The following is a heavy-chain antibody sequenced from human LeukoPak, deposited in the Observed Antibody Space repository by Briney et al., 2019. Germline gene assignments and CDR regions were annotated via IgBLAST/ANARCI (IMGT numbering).Heavy chain of an antibody. Sequence: PGRSLRLSCAASGFTFSSYAMHWVRQAPGKGLGWVAVISYDGSNKYYADSVKGRFTISRDNSRNTLCLQMNSLRAEDTAVYYCARENPRDMGVGVDYWGQGTLVTVSS. J-gene: IGHJ4*02. D-gene: IGHD1-26*01. CDR3: ARENPRDMGVGVDY. CDR2: ISYDGSNK. CDR1: GFTFSSYA. V-gene: IGHV3-30*04.